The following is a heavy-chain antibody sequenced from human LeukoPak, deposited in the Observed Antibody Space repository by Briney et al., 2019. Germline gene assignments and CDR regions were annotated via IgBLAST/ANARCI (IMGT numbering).Heavy chain of an antibody. V-gene: IGHV3-30*04. CDR1: AFIFNNYT. CDR3: ARALDYSNSFFDQ. CDR2: ISNDGNIK. J-gene: IGHJ4*02. Sequence: GGSLRLSCAASAFIFNNYTMHWVRQAPGKGLEWVAVISNDGNIKYYADSVNGRFTLSRDNSKNTVFLQLNSLRAEDTAFYYCARALDYSNSFFDQWGQGILVTVSS. D-gene: IGHD4-11*01.